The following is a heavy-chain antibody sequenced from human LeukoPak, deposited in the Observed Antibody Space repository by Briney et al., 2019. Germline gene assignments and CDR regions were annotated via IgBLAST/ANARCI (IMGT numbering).Heavy chain of an antibody. D-gene: IGHD2-2*02. CDR2: IVVGIGNT. CDR3: AGTVVPAAILDYYYYYMDV. J-gene: IGHJ6*03. CDR1: GFTFTSSA. Sequence: SVKVSCKASGFTFTSSAVQWVRQARGQRLEWIGWIVVGIGNTNYAQKFQERVTITRDMSTSTAYMELGSLRSEDTAVYYCAGTVVPAAILDYYYYYMDVWGKGTTVTVSS. V-gene: IGHV1-58*01.